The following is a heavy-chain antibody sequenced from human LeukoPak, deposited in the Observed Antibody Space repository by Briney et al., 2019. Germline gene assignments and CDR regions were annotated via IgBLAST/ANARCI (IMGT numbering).Heavy chain of an antibody. CDR1: GYTFTGYY. Sequence: GASVKVSCKASGYTFTGYYMHWVRQAPGQGFEWMGWINPNSGGTNYAQKFQGRVTMTRDTSISTAYMELSRLRSDDTAVYYCATDIDNYDILTGYSYWGQGTLVTVSS. V-gene: IGHV1-2*02. CDR3: ATDIDNYDILTGYSY. D-gene: IGHD3-9*01. J-gene: IGHJ4*02. CDR2: INPNSGGT.